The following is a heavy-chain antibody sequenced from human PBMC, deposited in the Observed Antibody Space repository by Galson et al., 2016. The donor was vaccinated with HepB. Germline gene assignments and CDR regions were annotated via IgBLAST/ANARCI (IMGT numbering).Heavy chain of an antibody. CDR2: ISRFDISSDTAV. CDR1: GFTFSDYY. D-gene: IGHD3-3*01. V-gene: IGHV3-11*01. J-gene: IGHJ4*02. CDR3: ARSYYDFWSGYKGYYFDY. Sequence: SLRLSCAASGFTFSDYYMSWIRQAPGKGLEWVSYISRFDISSDTAVYHADSVKGQFTISRDNANNLLYLQINSLRAEDTAVYYCARSYYDFWSGYKGYYFDYWGQGAPVTVSP.